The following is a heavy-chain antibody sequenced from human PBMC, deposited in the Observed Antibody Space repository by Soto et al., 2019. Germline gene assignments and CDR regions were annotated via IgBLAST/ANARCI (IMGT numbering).Heavy chain of an antibody. CDR2: VKSKTDGETA. D-gene: IGHD3-22*01. CDR1: GFSFSDAW. CDR3: AAERAYFHDSNGYLSIDF. J-gene: IGHJ4*02. Sequence: EVQLVESGGGLVKPGGSLRLSCAASGFSFSDAWLNWVRQAPGKGLEWVGRVKSKTDGETADYATFVKGRFTISRDDSKNALYLEMNSLKTVDTAVYDCAAERAYFHDSNGYLSIDFWGQGTLVTVSS. V-gene: IGHV3-15*07.